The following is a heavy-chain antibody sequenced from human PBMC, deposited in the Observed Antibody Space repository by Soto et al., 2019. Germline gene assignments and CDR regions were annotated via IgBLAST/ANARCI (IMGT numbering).Heavy chain of an antibody. V-gene: IGHV1-69*01. CDR1: GGTFSSYA. D-gene: IGHD2-21*02. J-gene: IGHJ6*02. CDR2: IIPMFGTA. Sequence: QVQLVQSGAEVKKPGSSVKVSCKASGGTFSSYAISWVRQAPGQGLEWMGGIIPMFGTANYAQKFQGRVTITADESTSTAYMELSSLRSEDTAVYYCARDPTLRYCGGDCYGGAYYYYGMDVWGQGTTVTVSS. CDR3: ARDPTLRYCGGDCYGGAYYYYGMDV.